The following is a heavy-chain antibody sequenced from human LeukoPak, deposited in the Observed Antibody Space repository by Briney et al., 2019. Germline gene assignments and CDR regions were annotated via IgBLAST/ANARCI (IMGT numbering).Heavy chain of an antibody. Sequence: PSETLSLTCTVSGASISSSSYFWAWIRQPPGKGLVWFGSIYYSGSTDYNPSLKSRVTISVDTSKNQVSLRLSSVTAADTAVYFCARRGSRNWFDPWGQGTLVTVSS. CDR2: IYYSGST. D-gene: IGHD3-16*01. CDR3: ARRGSRNWFDP. V-gene: IGHV4-39*01. CDR1: GASISSSSYF. J-gene: IGHJ5*02.